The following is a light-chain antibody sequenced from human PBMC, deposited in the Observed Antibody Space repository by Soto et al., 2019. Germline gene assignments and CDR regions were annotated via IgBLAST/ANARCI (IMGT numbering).Light chain of an antibody. CDR3: QQYGSSIKT. CDR2: GAS. J-gene: IGKJ1*01. CDR1: QSVSNNY. V-gene: IGKV3-20*01. Sequence: EIVLTQSPGTLSLSPGERATLSCRASQSVSNNYLAWYQQRPGQPPNLLIFGASNRAPGIPDRFSGSGSGTDFTLTISRLEPEDFAVYYCQQYGSSIKTFGQGTKVDIK.